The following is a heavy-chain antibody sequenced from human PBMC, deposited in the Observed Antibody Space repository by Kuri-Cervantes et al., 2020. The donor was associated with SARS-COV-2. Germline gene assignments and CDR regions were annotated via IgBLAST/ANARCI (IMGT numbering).Heavy chain of an antibody. V-gene: IGHV3-30*04. CDR2: MSHEGSSI. CDR3: ARDWALHPNF. CDR1: GFTFSSYA. D-gene: IGHD1-1*01. J-gene: IGHJ4*02. Sequence: GESLKISCAASGFTFSSYAMHWVRQAPGKGLEWVALMSHEGSSIYYADSVKGRFTISRDNSKNTLYLEMSSLRVEDAAVYYCARDWALHPNFRGQGTLVTVSS.